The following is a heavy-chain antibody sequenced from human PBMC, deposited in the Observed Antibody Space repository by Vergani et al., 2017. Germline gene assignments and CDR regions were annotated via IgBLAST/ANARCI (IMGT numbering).Heavy chain of an antibody. V-gene: IGHV4-39*01. D-gene: IGHD3-22*01. CDR2: IYYSENK. Sequence: QLQLQESGPGLVKPSETLSLTCTVSGGSITSGAFYWGWIRQSPGKGLEWIGSIYYSENKFYNPSLESRVTLSIDTTKNQFSLKLKSVTAADTAVYYCARCFPDVGMIYGGTVENWFDPWGQGTLVTVSS. CDR3: ARCFPDVGMIYGGTVENWFDP. CDR1: GGSITSGAFY. J-gene: IGHJ5*02.